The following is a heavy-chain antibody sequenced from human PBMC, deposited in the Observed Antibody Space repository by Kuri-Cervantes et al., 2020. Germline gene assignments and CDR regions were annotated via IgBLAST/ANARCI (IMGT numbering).Heavy chain of an antibody. CDR2: ISSSSSYI. CDR3: ARNYDYVWGSYPRYFDL. CDR1: GFTLSTYT. V-gene: IGHV3-21*01. J-gene: IGHJ2*01. Sequence: GESLKISCAASGFTLSTYTMNWVRLAPGKGLEWVSSISSSSSYIYYADSVKGRFTIPRDNAKNSLYLQMNSLRAEDTAVYYCARNYDYVWGSYPRYFDLWGRGTLVTVSS. D-gene: IGHD3-16*01.